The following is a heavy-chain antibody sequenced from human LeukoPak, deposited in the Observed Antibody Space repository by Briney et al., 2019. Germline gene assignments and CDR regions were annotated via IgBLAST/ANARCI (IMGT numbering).Heavy chain of an antibody. Sequence: PGGSLRLSCAASGFTFSSYAMHWVRQAPGKGLEWVAVISYDGSNKYYADSVKGRFTISRDNSKNTLYLQMNSLRAEDTAVYYCTTAELVRDYWGQGTLVTVSS. CDR2: ISYDGSNK. J-gene: IGHJ4*02. V-gene: IGHV3-30-3*01. CDR1: GFTFSSYA. D-gene: IGHD1-26*01. CDR3: TTAELVRDY.